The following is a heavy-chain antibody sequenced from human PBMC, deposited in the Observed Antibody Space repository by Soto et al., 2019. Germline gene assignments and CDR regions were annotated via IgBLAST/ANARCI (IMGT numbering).Heavy chain of an antibody. V-gene: IGHV2-26*01. Sequence: QVTLKESGPVLVKPTETLTLRCTVSGLSITDSEMGVSWIRQPPGQPLGWLAHIDSSGEKSYRTFLKGRLAITKDTSKSQIVLTMTNMDPADTATYYCARRHLAVAVSPWFDPWGQGIPVTVSS. CDR3: ARRHLAVAVSPWFDP. CDR1: GLSITDSEMG. CDR2: IDSSGEK. J-gene: IGHJ5*02. D-gene: IGHD6-19*01.